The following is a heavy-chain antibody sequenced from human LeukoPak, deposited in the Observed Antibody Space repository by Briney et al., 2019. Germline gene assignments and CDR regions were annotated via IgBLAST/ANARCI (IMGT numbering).Heavy chain of an antibody. J-gene: IGHJ4*02. CDR1: GYSVTNYW. CDR3: ARHEGYSYDSDY. V-gene: IGHV5-10-1*01. Sequence: GESLKISCKGSGYSVTNYWIGWVRQMPGKGLEWMGRIDPSDSYTNYSPSFQGHVTISADKSISTAYLQWSSLKASDTAMYYCARHEGYSYDSDYWGQGTLVTVSS. CDR2: IDPSDSYT. D-gene: IGHD5-18*01.